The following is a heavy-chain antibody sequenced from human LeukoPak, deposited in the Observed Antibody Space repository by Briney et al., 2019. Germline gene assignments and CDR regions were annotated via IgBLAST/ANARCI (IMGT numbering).Heavy chain of an antibody. Sequence: LRPSCAASGFTFSSYAMSWVRQAPGKGLEWVAVISYDGSDKYYADSVKGRFTISRDNAKDSLYLQMNSLRAEDTAVYYCARDRPYYGGTPGYWGQGTLVTVSS. CDR2: ISYDGSDK. CDR1: GFTFSSYA. CDR3: ARDRPYYGGTPGY. V-gene: IGHV3-30-3*01. J-gene: IGHJ4*02. D-gene: IGHD4-23*01.